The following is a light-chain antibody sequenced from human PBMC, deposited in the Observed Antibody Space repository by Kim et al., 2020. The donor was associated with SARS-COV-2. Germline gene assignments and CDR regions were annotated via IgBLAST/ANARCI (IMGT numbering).Light chain of an antibody. V-gene: IGLV1-47*01. Sequence: VIISCSGNNSNIGSHYVYWYQQFPGTAPRLLISRNNLRPSGVPDRFSGSKSGTSASLTISGLRSEDEADYYCASWDDSLTPLYVFATGTQLTVL. CDR2: RNN. CDR1: NSNIGSHY. J-gene: IGLJ1*01. CDR3: ASWDDSLTPLYV.